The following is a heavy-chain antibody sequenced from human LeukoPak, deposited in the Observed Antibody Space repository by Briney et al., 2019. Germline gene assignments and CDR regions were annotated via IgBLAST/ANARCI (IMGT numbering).Heavy chain of an antibody. Sequence: GGSLRLSCAASGFTFSSCAMSWVRQAPGKGLEWVSAISGSGGSTYYADSVKGRFTISRDNSKNTLYLQMNSLRAEDTAVYYCAKPGSSSWYGDYFDYWGQGTLVTVSS. V-gene: IGHV3-23*01. CDR1: GFTFSSCA. D-gene: IGHD6-13*01. CDR3: AKPGSSSWYGDYFDY. CDR2: ISGSGGST. J-gene: IGHJ4*02.